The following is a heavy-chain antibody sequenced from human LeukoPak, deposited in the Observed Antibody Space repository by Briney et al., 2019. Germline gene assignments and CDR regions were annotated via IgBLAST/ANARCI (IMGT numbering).Heavy chain of an antibody. CDR1: GYTFTAYY. V-gene: IGHV1-46*01. Sequence: ASVKVSCKASGYTFTAYYIQWVRQAPGQGLEWMGTIRPGDTRTTYAQKFQGRVTMTWDMSTTTGYMELSSLRSEDTTVYYCVREKSGGTYDYWGQGTLVTVSS. D-gene: IGHD3-16*01. CDR2: IRPGDTRT. CDR3: VREKSGGTYDY. J-gene: IGHJ4*02.